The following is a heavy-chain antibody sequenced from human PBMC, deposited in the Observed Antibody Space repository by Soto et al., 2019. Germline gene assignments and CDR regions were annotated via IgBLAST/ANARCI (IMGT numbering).Heavy chain of an antibody. J-gene: IGHJ5*02. CDR3: ATQAVPVYWFDP. V-gene: IGHV4-59*01. CDR2: IYYSGST. CDR1: GGSISSYY. Sequence: LSLTCTVSGGSISSYYWSWIRQPPGKGLEWIGYIYYSGSTNYNPSLKSRVTISVDTSKNQFSLKLSSVTAADTAVYYCATQAVPVYWFDPWGQGTLVTVSS. D-gene: IGHD6-19*01.